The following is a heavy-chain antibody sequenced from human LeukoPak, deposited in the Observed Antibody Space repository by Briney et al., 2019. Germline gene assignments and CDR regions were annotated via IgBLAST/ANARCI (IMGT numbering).Heavy chain of an antibody. Sequence: QPGGSLLLSCAASGFTFSNYWMSLVRQAPGTGLEWVAQIKEDGGEKYYVDSVKGRFTISRDNAKNSLYLQMNSLRAEDTAVYYCARDTGYNTFDYWGQGTLVTVSS. D-gene: IGHD5-24*01. CDR3: ARDTGYNTFDY. V-gene: IGHV3-7*05. J-gene: IGHJ4*02. CDR2: IKEDGGEK. CDR1: GFTFSNYW.